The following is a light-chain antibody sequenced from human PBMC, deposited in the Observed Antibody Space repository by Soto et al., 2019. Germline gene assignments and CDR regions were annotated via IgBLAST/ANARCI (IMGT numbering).Light chain of an antibody. Sequence: EIAMTQSPATLSVSLGERATLSCRASQYISNNLAWYQQRPGQAPILLIYGASTRATGVPARFSGSGSGTDFLLSISGLQSEDSAVYYCQQYNHWSSITFGQGTRLEIK. CDR2: GAS. CDR3: QQYNHWSSIT. J-gene: IGKJ5*01. CDR1: QYISNN. V-gene: IGKV3-15*01.